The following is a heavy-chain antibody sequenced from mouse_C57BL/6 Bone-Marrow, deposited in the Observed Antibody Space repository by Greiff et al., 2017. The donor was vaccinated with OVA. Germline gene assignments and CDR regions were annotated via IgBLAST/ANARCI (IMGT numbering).Heavy chain of an antibody. CDR3: AILPRDAMDY. D-gene: IGHD3-3*01. V-gene: IGHV1-19*01. Sequence: EVQLQQSGPVLVKPGASVKMSCKASGYTFTDYYMNWVKQSHGKSLEWIGVINPYNGGTSYNQKFKGKATLTVDKSSSTAYMELNSLTSEDSAVYNCAILPRDAMDYWGQGTSVTVSS. CDR2: INPYNGGT. CDR1: GYTFTDYY. J-gene: IGHJ4*01.